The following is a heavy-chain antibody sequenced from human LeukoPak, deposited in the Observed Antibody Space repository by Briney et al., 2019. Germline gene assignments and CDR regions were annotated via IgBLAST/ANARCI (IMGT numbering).Heavy chain of an antibody. J-gene: IGHJ4*02. Sequence: SETLSLTCTVSGGYINSYYWSWIRQPPGKGLEWIGYITYSGGTDYNPSLKSRITISVDTSKNQFPLKVNSVTAADTAVYYCARGSFTVAGVLDYWGQGTLVTVSS. CDR2: ITYSGGT. V-gene: IGHV4-59*01. CDR1: GGYINSYY. D-gene: IGHD6-19*01. CDR3: ARGSFTVAGVLDY.